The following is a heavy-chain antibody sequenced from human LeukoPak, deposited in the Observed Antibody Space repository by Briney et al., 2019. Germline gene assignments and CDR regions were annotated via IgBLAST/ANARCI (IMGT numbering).Heavy chain of an antibody. J-gene: IGHJ5*02. Sequence: GRSLRLSCAASGFTFSSYAMHWVRQAPGKGLEWVAVISYDGSNKYYADSVKGRFTISRDNSKNTLYLQMNSLRAEDTAVYYCASLGYYGSGSYYGQGNWFDPWGQGTLVTVSS. D-gene: IGHD3-10*01. CDR1: GFTFSSYA. V-gene: IGHV3-30-3*01. CDR3: ASLGYYGSGSYYGQGNWFDP. CDR2: ISYDGSNK.